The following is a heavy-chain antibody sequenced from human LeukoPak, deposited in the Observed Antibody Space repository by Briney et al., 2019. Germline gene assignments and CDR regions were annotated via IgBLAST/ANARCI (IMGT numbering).Heavy chain of an antibody. D-gene: IGHD3-10*01. CDR3: ARKGNAFDF. CDR2: IKLDVSET. V-gene: IGHV3-7*01. Sequence: GGSLRLSCAASGFTFSSYGMHWVRQAPGKGLEWVANIKLDVSETYYVDSVRGRFTISRDNTKNSLYLQMDSLRAEDTAVYYCARKGNAFDFWGQGTMVTVSS. CDR1: GFTFSSYG. J-gene: IGHJ3*01.